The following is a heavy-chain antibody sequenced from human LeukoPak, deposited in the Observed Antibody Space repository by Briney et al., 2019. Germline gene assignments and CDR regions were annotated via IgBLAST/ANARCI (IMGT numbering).Heavy chain of an antibody. CDR3: ATTNTVTTEAFDI. V-gene: IGHV3-48*01. CDR2: ISSSGSAT. J-gene: IGHJ3*02. D-gene: IGHD4-11*01. Sequence: GGSLRLSCAASGFTFSSYTMNWVRQAPGKGLEWVSYISSSGSATYYADSVKGRFTISRDNAKNSLYLQMNSLRAEDTAVYYCATTNTVTTEAFDIWGQGTMVTVSS. CDR1: GFTFSSYT.